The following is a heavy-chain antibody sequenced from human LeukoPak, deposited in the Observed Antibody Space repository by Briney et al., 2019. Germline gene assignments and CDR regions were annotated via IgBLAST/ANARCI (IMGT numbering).Heavy chain of an antibody. V-gene: IGHV3-48*02. CDR2: IGTGSSTT. CDR1: EFAFSTYN. CDR3: ARVAAGYSVNYFDY. Sequence: GGSLRLSCAASEFAFSTYNMNWVRQAPGKGLEWVSYIGTGSSTTYYADSVKGRFTISRDNVENSLYLQMNSLRDEDTAVYYCARVAAGYSVNYFDYWGQGTLVIVSS. D-gene: IGHD4-23*01. J-gene: IGHJ4*02.